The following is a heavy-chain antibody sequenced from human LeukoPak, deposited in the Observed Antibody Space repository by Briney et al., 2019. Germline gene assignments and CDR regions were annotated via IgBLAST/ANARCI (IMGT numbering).Heavy chain of an antibody. J-gene: IGHJ4*02. V-gene: IGHV1-2*02. D-gene: IGHD2-21*01. CDR3: MSWACGNSDVASSDD. Sequence: ASVTVSCKASGYIFSDYYTHWVRQAPGRGFEWMGWISRYSGATKLAQKFQGRVTLTRDTSMSTAYVELSNLASDDTGVYYCMSWACGNSDVASSDDWGQGTPVIASS. CDR2: ISRYSGAT. CDR1: GYIFSDYY.